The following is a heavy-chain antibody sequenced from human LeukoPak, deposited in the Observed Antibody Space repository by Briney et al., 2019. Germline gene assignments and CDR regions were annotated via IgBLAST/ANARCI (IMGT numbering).Heavy chain of an antibody. V-gene: IGHV3-23*01. CDR2: VSGSSDTT. J-gene: IGHJ4*02. D-gene: IGHD1-26*01. CDR1: GFTFSSNA. Sequence: GGSLRLSCAASGFTFSSNALSWVRQAPGKGLELVSSVSGSSDTTYYADSVKGRFTISRDNSKNTLYLQMNSLRAEDTAVYYCANSGSYYSYWGQGTLVTVSS. CDR3: ANSGSYYSY.